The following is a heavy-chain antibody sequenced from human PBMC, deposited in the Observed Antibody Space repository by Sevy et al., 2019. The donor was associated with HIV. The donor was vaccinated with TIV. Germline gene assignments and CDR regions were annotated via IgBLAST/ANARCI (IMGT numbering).Heavy chain of an antibody. J-gene: IGHJ6*02. CDR3: TRQGPSDGMDV. V-gene: IGHV5-51*01. Sequence: GESLKISCKISGYSFTSYCIGWVRQMTGKGLVWMGIFCPGDSDISYNPSFQGQVTISADKSISTVYLQWRSLKASDTAMYYCTRQGPSDGMDVWGRGTTVTVSS. CDR2: FCPGDSDI. CDR1: GYSFTSYC.